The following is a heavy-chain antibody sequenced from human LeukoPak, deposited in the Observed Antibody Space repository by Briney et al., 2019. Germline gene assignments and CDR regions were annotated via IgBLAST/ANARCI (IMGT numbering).Heavy chain of an antibody. D-gene: IGHD1-7*01. CDR2: INPNRGGT. J-gene: IGHJ5*02. CDR3: ARALLAGTTFWFDP. V-gene: IGHV1-2*02. Sequence: ASVKVSCKASGYTFTGYYMHWVRQAPGQGLEWMGWINPNRGGTNYAQKFQGRVTMTRDTSISTAYMELSRLRSDDTAVYYCARALLAGTTFWFDPWGQGTLVTVSS. CDR1: GYTFTGYY.